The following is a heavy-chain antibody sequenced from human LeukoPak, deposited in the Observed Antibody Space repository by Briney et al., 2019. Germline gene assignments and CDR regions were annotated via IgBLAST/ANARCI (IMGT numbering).Heavy chain of an antibody. CDR3: ARDRTTVTTLDAFDI. V-gene: IGHV1-69*06. D-gene: IGHD4-17*01. CDR1: GGTFSSYA. J-gene: IGHJ3*02. Sequence: SVKVSSKASGGTFSSYAISWVRQAPGQGLEWMGGIIPIFGTANYAQKFQGRVTITADKSTSTAYMELSSLRSEDTAVYYCARDRTTVTTLDAFDIWGQGTMVTVSS. CDR2: IIPIFGTA.